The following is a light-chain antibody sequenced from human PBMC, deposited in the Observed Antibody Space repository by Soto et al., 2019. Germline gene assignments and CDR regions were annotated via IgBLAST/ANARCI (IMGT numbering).Light chain of an antibody. V-gene: IGLV1-51*02. CDR3: GTWDSSLSPWV. Sequence: QSALTQPPSVSAAPGQKVTISCSGSSSNIGNNYVSWYQQLPGTAPKLLIYENNKRPSGIPDRFSGSKSGTSATLGITGLQTGDEADYYCGTWDSSLSPWVFGGGTKVTVL. J-gene: IGLJ3*02. CDR2: ENN. CDR1: SSNIGNNY.